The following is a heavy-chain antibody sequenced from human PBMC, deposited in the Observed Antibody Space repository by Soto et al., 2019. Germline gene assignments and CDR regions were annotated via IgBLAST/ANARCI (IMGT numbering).Heavy chain of an antibody. V-gene: IGHV4-4*02. Sequence: SETLSLTCSVSGGSISSDHFWSWVRQPPGKGLEWIGEINHSGSTNYNPSLKSRVTISVDTSKNQFSLKLSSVTAADTAVYYCARRNYDYIWGSPENWFDPWGQGTLVTVSS. CDR3: ARRNYDYIWGSPENWFDP. J-gene: IGHJ5*02. CDR1: GGSISSDHF. D-gene: IGHD3-16*01. CDR2: INHSGST.